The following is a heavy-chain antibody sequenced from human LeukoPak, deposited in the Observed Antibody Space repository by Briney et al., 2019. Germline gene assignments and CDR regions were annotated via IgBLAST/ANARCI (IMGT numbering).Heavy chain of an antibody. J-gene: IGHJ6*02. CDR1: GYTFTSYG. D-gene: IGHD2-2*01. CDR2: ISAYSGNT. CDR3: ARRYRLLLNGYYYYGMDV. Sequence: GASVKVSCKASGYTFTSYGISWVRQAPGQGLEWMGWISAYSGNTNYAQKLQGRVTMTTDTSTSTAYMELRSLRSDDTAVYYCARRYRLLLNGYYYYGMDVWGQGTTVTVSS. V-gene: IGHV1-18*01.